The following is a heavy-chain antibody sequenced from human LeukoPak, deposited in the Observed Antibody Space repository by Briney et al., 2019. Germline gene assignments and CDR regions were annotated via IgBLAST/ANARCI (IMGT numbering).Heavy chain of an antibody. CDR1: GFTFSSYW. D-gene: IGHD4-17*01. CDR2: INQDGSEK. CDR3: ARDRHGDTGDWSFDL. J-gene: IGHJ2*01. Sequence: QPGGSLRLSCAASGFTFSSYWMSWVRQAPGKGLEWVANINQDGSEKYYVDSVKGRFTISSDNGRSSLFLQMNSLRVEDTAVYYCARDRHGDTGDWSFDLWGRGTLVTVSS. V-gene: IGHV3-7*01.